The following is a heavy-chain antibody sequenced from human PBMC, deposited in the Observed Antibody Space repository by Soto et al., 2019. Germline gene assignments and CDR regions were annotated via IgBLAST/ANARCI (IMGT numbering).Heavy chain of an antibody. CDR2: VSGSGGSP. CDR3: VKWKESGYRGAFDS. D-gene: IGHD5-18*01. V-gene: IGHV3-23*01. Sequence: EEQLLESGGGLVQPGGSLRLSCAASGFNFGSYAMGWVRQAPGKGLEWVSGVSGSGGSPYYADSVKGRLTISKDKSKNTRYLGLHNLPPEDTAVYLCVKWKESGYRGAFDSWGQGTMVTVSS. J-gene: IGHJ4*02. CDR1: GFNFGSYA.